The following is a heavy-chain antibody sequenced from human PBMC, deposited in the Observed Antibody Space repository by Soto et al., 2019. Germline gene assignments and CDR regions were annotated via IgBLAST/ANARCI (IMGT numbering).Heavy chain of an antibody. CDR3: AGLCLHLGH. D-gene: IGHD3-16*01. Sequence: QVQLVQSGAEVKKPGSSVKVSCKGSGDTFHRHALSWVRQAPGQGLEWMGGIIPMFGTANYAQKFQGRVTVTADKSTSKGHMEVGRLRFGDTGFFYCAGLCLHLGHWGQGNPVAVSS. V-gene: IGHV1-69*06. CDR2: IIPMFGTA. CDR1: GDTFHRHA. J-gene: IGHJ4*02.